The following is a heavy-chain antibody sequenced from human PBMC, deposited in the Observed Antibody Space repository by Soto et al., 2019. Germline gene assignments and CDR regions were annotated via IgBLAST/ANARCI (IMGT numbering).Heavy chain of an antibody. CDR1: GFTFSGSA. CDR3: THGRFDP. J-gene: IGHJ5*02. V-gene: IGHV3-73*02. CDR2: IRSKANSYAT. Sequence: EVQLVESGGGLVQPGGSLKLSCAASGFTFSGSAMHWVRQASGKGLEWVGRIRSKANSYATAYAASVKGRFTISRDDSKNTAYLQMNSVKTEDTAVYYCTHGRFDPWGQGTLVTVSS.